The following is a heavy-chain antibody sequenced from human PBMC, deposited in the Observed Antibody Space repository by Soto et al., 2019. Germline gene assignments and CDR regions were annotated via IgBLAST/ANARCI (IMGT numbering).Heavy chain of an antibody. V-gene: IGHV1-18*01. CDR1: GYTFNFYG. Sequence: ASVKVSCKASGYTFNFYGITWVRQAPGQGLEWMGWISGFNGNTNYAADLQGRVTMTTDTSTSTAYMELRGLRSDDTAVYYCARIRVSSGHESPDFDSWGQGTPVPVYS. CDR2: ISGFNGNT. CDR3: ARIRVSSGHESPDFDS. D-gene: IGHD3-16*01. J-gene: IGHJ4*02.